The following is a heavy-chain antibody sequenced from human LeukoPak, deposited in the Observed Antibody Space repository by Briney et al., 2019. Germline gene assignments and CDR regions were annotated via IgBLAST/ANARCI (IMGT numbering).Heavy chain of an antibody. V-gene: IGHV4-4*07. CDR2: IYTSGST. D-gene: IGHD6-13*01. CDR1: GGSISSYY. CDR3: ARDIAAAGAYYYYYMDV. Sequence: PSETLSLTCPVSGGSISSYYWSWIRQPAGKGLEWIGRIYTSGSTNYNPSLKSRVTMSVDTSKNQFSLKLSSVTAADTAVYYCARDIAAAGAYYYYYMDVWGKGTTVTVSS. J-gene: IGHJ6*03.